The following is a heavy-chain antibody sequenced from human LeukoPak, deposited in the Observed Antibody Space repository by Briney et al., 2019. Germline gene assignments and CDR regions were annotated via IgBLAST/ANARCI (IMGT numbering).Heavy chain of an antibody. D-gene: IGHD5-24*01. V-gene: IGHV1-69*04. J-gene: IGHJ4*02. CDR3: ARGRRDGYNYPYYFDY. CDR2: IIPILGIA. CDR1: GYTFTGYY. Sequence: EASVKVSCKASGYTFTGYYMHWVRQAPGQGLEWMGRIIPILGIANYAQKFQGRVTITADKSTSTAYMELSSLRSEDTAVYYCARGRRDGYNYPYYFDYWGQGTLVTVSS.